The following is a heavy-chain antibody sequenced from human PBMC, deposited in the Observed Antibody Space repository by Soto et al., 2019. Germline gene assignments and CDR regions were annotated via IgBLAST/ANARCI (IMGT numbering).Heavy chain of an antibody. CDR2: INAYNGNT. V-gene: IGHV1-18*01. CDR3: AMVDVYVTPSPQDV. CDR1: GYTLTSYG. D-gene: IGHD3-16*01. J-gene: IGHJ6*02. Sequence: ASVKVSCKASGYTLTSYGISWVRQAPGQGLEWMGWINAYNGNTNYAQNLQGRLTLTTDTSTTTAYMELRSLRSNDTAIYYCAMVDVYVTPSPQDVWGQGTTVTVSS.